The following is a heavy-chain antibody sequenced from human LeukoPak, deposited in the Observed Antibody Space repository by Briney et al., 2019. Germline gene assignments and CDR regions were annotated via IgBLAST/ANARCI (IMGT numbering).Heavy chain of an antibody. CDR2: INAGNGNT. D-gene: IGHD3-9*01. Sequence: ASVKVPCKASGYTFTSYAMHWVRQAPGQRLEWMGWINAGNGNTKYSQKFQGRVTITRDTSASTTYMELSSLRSEDTAVYYCARDYDILTGYYSHFDYWGQGTLVTVSS. J-gene: IGHJ4*02. V-gene: IGHV1-3*01. CDR3: ARDYDILTGYYSHFDY. CDR1: GYTFTSYA.